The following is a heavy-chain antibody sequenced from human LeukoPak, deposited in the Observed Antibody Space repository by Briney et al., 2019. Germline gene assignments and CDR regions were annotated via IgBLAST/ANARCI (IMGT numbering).Heavy chain of an antibody. CDR1: GGSISSGGYY. V-gene: IGHV4-30-4*08. CDR2: IYYSGST. CDR3: ARGYYYGSGSYRFDP. J-gene: IGHJ5*02. D-gene: IGHD3-10*01. Sequence: SETLSLTCTVSGGSISSGGYYWSWIRQHPGKGLEWIGYIYYSGSTYYNPSLKSRVTISVDTSKNQFSLKLSSVTAADTAVYYCARGYYYGSGSYRFDPWGQGTLVTVSS.